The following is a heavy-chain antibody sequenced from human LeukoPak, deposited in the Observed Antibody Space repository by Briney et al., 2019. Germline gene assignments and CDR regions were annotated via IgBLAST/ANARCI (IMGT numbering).Heavy chain of an antibody. CDR3: ARLRENGDYGIDY. CDR2: IYHSGST. V-gene: IGHV4-38-2*01. CDR1: GYSISSGYY. Sequence: SETLSLTCAVSGYSISSGYYWGWIRPPPGKGLEWIGSIYHSGSTYYNPSLKSRVTISVDTSRNQFPLKLSSVTAADTAVYYCARLRENGDYGIDYWGQGTLVTVSS. J-gene: IGHJ4*02. D-gene: IGHD4-17*01.